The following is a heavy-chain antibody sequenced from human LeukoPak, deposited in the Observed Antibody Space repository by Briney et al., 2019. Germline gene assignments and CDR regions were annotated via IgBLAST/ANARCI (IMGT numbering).Heavy chain of an antibody. Sequence: SETLSLTCTVSGDSINDYYWSWIRQPPGNRLEWIGWIYYSGSTMYSPSLESRVTISLDTSRTQFSLDLNSVSAADTAVYYCARHAGFGSGYYHDAFDIWGQGSMVIVSS. CDR2: IYYSGST. D-gene: IGHD3-22*01. CDR1: GDSINDYY. V-gene: IGHV4-59*08. J-gene: IGHJ3*02. CDR3: ARHAGFGSGYYHDAFDI.